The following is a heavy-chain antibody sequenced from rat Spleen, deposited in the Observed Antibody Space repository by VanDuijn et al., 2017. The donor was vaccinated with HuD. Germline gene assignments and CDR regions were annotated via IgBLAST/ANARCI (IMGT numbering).Heavy chain of an antibody. D-gene: IGHD1-3*01. CDR2: ISTGGGNT. J-gene: IGHJ2*01. V-gene: IGHV5-25*01. CDR1: GFTFSNYY. CDR3: ARHGDYGHPGYFDY. Sequence: EVQLVESGGGLVQPGRSMKLSCAASGFTFSNYYMAWVRQAPTKGLEWVASISTGGGNTYYRDSVKGRFTISRDNAKSTLYLQMDSLRSEDTATYYCARHGDYGHPGYFDYWGQGVMVTVSS.